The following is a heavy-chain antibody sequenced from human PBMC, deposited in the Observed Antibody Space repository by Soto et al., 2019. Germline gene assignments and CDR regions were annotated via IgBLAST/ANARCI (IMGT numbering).Heavy chain of an antibody. Sequence: GGSLRLSCAASGFTFSSYAMHWVRQAPGKGLEWVGRIRSKANSYATAYAASVKGRFTISRDDSKNTAYLQMNSLKTEDTAVYYCTRERAVRGVIIDDAFDIWGQGTMVTVSS. D-gene: IGHD3-10*01. CDR2: IRSKANSYAT. J-gene: IGHJ3*02. CDR1: GFTFSSYA. V-gene: IGHV3-73*01. CDR3: TRERAVRGVIIDDAFDI.